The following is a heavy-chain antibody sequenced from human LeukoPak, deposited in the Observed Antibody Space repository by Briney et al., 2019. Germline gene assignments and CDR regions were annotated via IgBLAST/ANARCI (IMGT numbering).Heavy chain of an antibody. V-gene: IGHV3-23*01. CDR2: ISGSAATI. CDR3: AKDPPGRWDYVWGSYRYTSVETRNDAFDI. J-gene: IGHJ3*02. Sequence: GGSLRLSCAASGFTFSNYGMTWVRQAPGKGLEWVSSISGSAATISYADSVKGRFTISRDNSKNTLYLQMNSLRAEDTAVYYCAKDPPGRWDYVWGSYRYTSVETRNDAFDIWGQGTMVTVSS. CDR1: GFTFSNYG. D-gene: IGHD3-16*02.